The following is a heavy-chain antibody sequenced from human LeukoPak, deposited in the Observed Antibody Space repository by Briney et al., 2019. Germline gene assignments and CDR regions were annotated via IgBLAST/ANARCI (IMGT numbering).Heavy chain of an antibody. V-gene: IGHV1-46*01. Sequence: ASVKVSCKASGYTFTSYYMHWVRGAPGQGREWMRIINPSGGRTSYAQKFQGRVTMTRDTSTSTVYMELSSLRSEDTAVYYCARGDSSSWYARGYNWFDPWGQGTLVTVSS. J-gene: IGHJ5*02. CDR2: INPSGGRT. CDR3: ARGDSSSWYARGYNWFDP. CDR1: GYTFTSYY. D-gene: IGHD6-13*01.